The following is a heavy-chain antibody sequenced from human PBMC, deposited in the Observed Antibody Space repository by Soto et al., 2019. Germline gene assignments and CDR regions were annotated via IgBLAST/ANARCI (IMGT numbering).Heavy chain of an antibody. CDR2: MNPNSGNT. D-gene: IGHD3-3*01. Sequence: ASVKVSCKASGYTFTSYSINWVRQATGQGLEWMGWMNPNSGNTGYAQKFQGRVTMTRNTSISTAYMELSSLRSEDTAVYYCARGGIRFLEWLLYADMDVWGKGTTVTVSS. J-gene: IGHJ6*03. CDR1: GYTFTSYS. CDR3: ARGGIRFLEWLLYADMDV. V-gene: IGHV1-8*01.